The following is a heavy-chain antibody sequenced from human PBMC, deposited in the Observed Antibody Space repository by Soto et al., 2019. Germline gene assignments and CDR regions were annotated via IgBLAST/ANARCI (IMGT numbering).Heavy chain of an antibody. D-gene: IGHD6-19*01. V-gene: IGHV3-15*01. CDR2: IKSKTDGGTT. CDR1: GFTFSNAW. J-gene: IGHJ4*02. CDR3: TTAWFRAVAGIMDY. Sequence: GVSLSLSCAASGFTFSNAWMSWVRQAPGKGLEWVGRIKSKTDGGTTSYAAPVKGRFTIARDDSKNTLYLQMNSLQTEDTAAYYGTTAWFRAVAGIMDYGGQGTLVIGS.